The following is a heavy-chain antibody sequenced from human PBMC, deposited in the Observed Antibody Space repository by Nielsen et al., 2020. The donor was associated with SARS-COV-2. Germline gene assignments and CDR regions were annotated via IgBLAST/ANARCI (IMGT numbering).Heavy chain of an antibody. CDR2: INWNGGST. CDR3: ARYGDLSDYYYGMDA. Sequence: GESLKISCAASGFTFDDYGMSWVRQAPGKGLEWVSGINWNGGSTGYADSVKGRFTISRDNAKNSLYLQMNSLRAEDTALYHCARYGDLSDYYYGMDAWGQGTTVTVSS. V-gene: IGHV3-20*01. CDR1: GFTFDDYG. D-gene: IGHD4-17*01. J-gene: IGHJ6*02.